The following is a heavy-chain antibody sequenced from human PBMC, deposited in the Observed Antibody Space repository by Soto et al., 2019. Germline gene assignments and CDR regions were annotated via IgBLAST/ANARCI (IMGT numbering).Heavy chain of an antibody. Sequence: EVQLVESGGGLIQPGGSLRLSCAASGFTVSSNYMSWVRQAPGKGLEWVSAIYSGGNTYYADSVKGRFTISRDDSKNTLYLQVNSLRAEDTAVYYCARGRSYGDPFDYWGQGTLVTVSS. J-gene: IGHJ4*02. CDR3: ARGRSYGDPFDY. CDR2: IYSGGNT. CDR1: GFTVSSNY. V-gene: IGHV3-53*01. D-gene: IGHD5-18*01.